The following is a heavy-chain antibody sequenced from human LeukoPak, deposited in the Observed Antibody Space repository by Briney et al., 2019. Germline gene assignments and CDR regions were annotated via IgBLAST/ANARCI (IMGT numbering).Heavy chain of an antibody. CDR1: GGSISSYY. D-gene: IGHD3-10*01. CDR3: ARRWYYGSGSRNWFDP. V-gene: IGHV4-59*12. Sequence: PSETLSLTCTVSGGSISSYYWNWIRQPPGKGLEWIGYIYYSGSTNYNPSLKSRVTISVDTSKNQFSLKLSSVTAADTAVYYCARRWYYGSGSRNWFDPWGQGTLVTVSS. J-gene: IGHJ5*02. CDR2: IYYSGST.